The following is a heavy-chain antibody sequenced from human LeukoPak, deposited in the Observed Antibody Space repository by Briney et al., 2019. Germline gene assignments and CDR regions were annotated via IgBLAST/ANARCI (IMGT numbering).Heavy chain of an antibody. CDR3: ARRASGAGSSLAWFDP. CDR2: IYPGDSDV. V-gene: IGHV5-51*01. J-gene: IGHJ5*02. Sequence: GDSLKISRQASGYSFTNYWIGWVRQTPGRGPEWMGTIYPGDSDVKYSPSFQGQVTISADNSITTAYLQWSSLKASDTAIYYCARRASGAGSSLAWFDPWGQGTLVTVSS. CDR1: GYSFTNYW. D-gene: IGHD3-10*01.